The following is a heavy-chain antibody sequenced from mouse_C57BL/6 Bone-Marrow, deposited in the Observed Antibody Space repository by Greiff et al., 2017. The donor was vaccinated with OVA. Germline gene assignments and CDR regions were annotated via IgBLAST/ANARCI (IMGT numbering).Heavy chain of an antibody. CDR3: ARHYYGSSAWFAY. CDR1: GYTFTSYW. V-gene: IGHV1-50*01. Sequence: VQLQQPGAELVKPGASVKLSCKASGYTFTSYWMQWVKQRPGQGLEWIGEIDPSDSYTNYNQKFKGKATLTVDTSSSTAYMQLSSLTSEDSAVYYCARHYYGSSAWFAYWGQGTLVTVSA. CDR2: IDPSDSYT. D-gene: IGHD1-1*01. J-gene: IGHJ3*01.